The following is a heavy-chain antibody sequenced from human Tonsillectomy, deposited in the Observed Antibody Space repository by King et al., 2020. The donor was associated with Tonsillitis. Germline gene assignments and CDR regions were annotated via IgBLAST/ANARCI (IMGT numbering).Heavy chain of an antibody. CDR3: ARTLAQFGFYYYGMDV. D-gene: IGHD3-10*01. CDR1: GFTFSTYA. J-gene: IGHJ6*02. V-gene: IGHV3-30-3*01. CDR2: ISYGGSDK. Sequence: VQLVESGGGVVQPGGSLRLSCAASGFTFSTYALHWVRQAPGKGLEWLAIISYGGSDKYYADSVKGRFTISRDNSKNTLYLQMNSLRADYTAVYYWARTLAQFGFYYYGMDVWGQGTTVTVSS.